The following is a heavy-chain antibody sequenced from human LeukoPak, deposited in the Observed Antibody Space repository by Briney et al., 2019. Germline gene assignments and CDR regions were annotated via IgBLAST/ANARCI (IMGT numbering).Heavy chain of an antibody. J-gene: IGHJ4*02. CDR2: ISANGDTI. V-gene: IGHV3-48*03. Sequence: GGSLRLSCAASGFTFTTYEMNWVRQAPGKGLEWLSYISANGDTIYYADSVKGRFTISRDNGRKSLYLQMNSLRAEDTGIYYCVSAYGGLLDYWGQGTLVTVSS. D-gene: IGHD3-16*01. CDR1: GFTFTTYE. CDR3: VSAYGGLLDY.